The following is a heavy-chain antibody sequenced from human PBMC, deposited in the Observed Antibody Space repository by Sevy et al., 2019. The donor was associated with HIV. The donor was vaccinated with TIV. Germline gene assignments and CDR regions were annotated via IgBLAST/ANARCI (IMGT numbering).Heavy chain of an antibody. J-gene: IGHJ3*02. V-gene: IGHV3-15*01. Sequence: GGSLRLSCAASGFTFSNAWMSWVRQAPGKGLEWVGRMKSKTDGGTTDYAAPVKGRFTISRDDSKNTLYLQMNSLKTEDTAVYYCTTDPGYCSGGSCYNDAFDIWGQGTMVTVSS. CDR1: GFTFSNAW. CDR3: TTDPGYCSGGSCYNDAFDI. CDR2: MKSKTDGGTT. D-gene: IGHD2-15*01.